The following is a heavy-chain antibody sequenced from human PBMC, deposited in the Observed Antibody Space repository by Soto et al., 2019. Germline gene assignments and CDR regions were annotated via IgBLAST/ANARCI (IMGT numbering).Heavy chain of an antibody. CDR1: GGSISSYY. J-gene: IGHJ3*02. CDR2: IYYSGST. Sequence: SETLSLTCTVSGGSISSYYWSWIRQPPGKGLEWIGYIYYSGSTNYNPSLKSRVTISVDTSKNQFSLKLSSVTAADTAVYYCARPTVTSAFDIWGQGTMVTVSS. D-gene: IGHD4-17*01. CDR3: ARPTVTSAFDI. V-gene: IGHV4-59*01.